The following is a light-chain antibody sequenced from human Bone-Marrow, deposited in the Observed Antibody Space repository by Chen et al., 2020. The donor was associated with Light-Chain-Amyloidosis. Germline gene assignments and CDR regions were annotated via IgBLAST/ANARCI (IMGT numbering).Light chain of an antibody. CDR1: SSDVGAYNY. Sequence: QSALTQPASVSGSPGQSLTISCTGTSSDVGAYNYVSWYQQHPGKAPKVMIYAVTNRPSGVSDRVSGSKSGNTASLTISGLQAEDEADYYCSSYRSSSTWVFGGGTKLTVL. CDR3: SSYRSSSTWV. V-gene: IGLV2-14*01. J-gene: IGLJ3*02. CDR2: AVT.